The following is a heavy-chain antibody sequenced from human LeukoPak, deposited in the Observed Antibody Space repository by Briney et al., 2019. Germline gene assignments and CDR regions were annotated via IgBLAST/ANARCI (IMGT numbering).Heavy chain of an antibody. J-gene: IGHJ6*04. CDR2: ICYSGST. V-gene: IGHV4-59*01. CDR3: ARDNRFGVRVYYGMDV. CDR1: GGSISNYY. Sequence: SETLSLTCTVSGGSISNYYWSWIRQPPGKGLEWIGYICYSGSTNYNPSLKSRVTISVDTSKNQFSLKLRSVTAADTAVYYCARDNRFGVRVYYGMDVWGKGTAVTVSS. D-gene: IGHD3-10*01.